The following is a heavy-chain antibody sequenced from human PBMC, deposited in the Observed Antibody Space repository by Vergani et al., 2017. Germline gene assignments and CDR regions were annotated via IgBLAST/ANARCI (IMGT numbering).Heavy chain of an antibody. Sequence: EVQMVESGGGLVQPGESLRLSCVGSGFSVSRNYMSWVRQAPGKGLEWVSIIYSVDTTYYADSVKGRFTISRDNSKNTLNLQMNNLGAEDTAVYYCARDRGYDFWSGYYHIYYFDYWGQGTLVTVSS. D-gene: IGHD3-3*01. CDR1: GFSVSRNY. V-gene: IGHV3-66*01. CDR2: IYSVDTT. J-gene: IGHJ4*02. CDR3: ARDRGYDFWSGYYHIYYFDY.